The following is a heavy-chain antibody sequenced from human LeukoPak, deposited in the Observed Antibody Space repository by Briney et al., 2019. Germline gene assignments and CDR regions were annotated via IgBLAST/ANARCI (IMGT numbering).Heavy chain of an antibody. V-gene: IGHV3-21*01. CDR2: ISSSSSYI. Sequence: GGSLRLSCAASGSTFSSYSMNWVRQAPGKGLEWVSSISSSSSYIYYADSVKGRFTISRDNAKNSLYLQMNSLRAEDTAVYYCASVTFGGVDNDYWGQGTLVTVSS. CDR3: ASVTFGGVDNDY. D-gene: IGHD3-16*01. J-gene: IGHJ4*02. CDR1: GSTFSSYS.